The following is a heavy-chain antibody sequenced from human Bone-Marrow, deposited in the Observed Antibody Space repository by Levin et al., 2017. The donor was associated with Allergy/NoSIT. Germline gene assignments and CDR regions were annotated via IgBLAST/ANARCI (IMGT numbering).Heavy chain of an antibody. V-gene: IGHV1-2*02. CDR1: GYTFTGYY. CDR3: AVGPYRYSSFAAFDV. CDR2: IIPNSGIP. D-gene: IGHD2-15*01. Sequence: ASVKVSCKASGYTFTGYYMHWVRQAPGQGLEWMGWIIPNSGIPNYAQKFQGRVTMTRDTSITTAYMELSRLRSDDTAVYYCAVGPYRYSSFAAFDVWGQGTMVTVSS. J-gene: IGHJ3*01.